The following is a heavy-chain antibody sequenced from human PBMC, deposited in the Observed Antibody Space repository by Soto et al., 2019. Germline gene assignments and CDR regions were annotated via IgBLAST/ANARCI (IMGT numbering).Heavy chain of an antibody. Sequence: EVQVVESGGGLVQPGGSLRLSCAVSGFSFTTYWMTWVRQAPGRGLEWVANISPGGIATHYVDSVKGRFTISGDNAKNTVLLQMNSRRGDDTAVYYCATKGYRGSTWGQGTLVTVSS. CDR3: ATKGYRGST. CDR2: ISPGGIAT. CDR1: GFSFTTYW. D-gene: IGHD3-10*01. V-gene: IGHV3-7*01. J-gene: IGHJ5*02.